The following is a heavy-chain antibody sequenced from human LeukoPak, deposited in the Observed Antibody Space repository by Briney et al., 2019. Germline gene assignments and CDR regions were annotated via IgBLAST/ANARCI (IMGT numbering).Heavy chain of an antibody. J-gene: IGHJ4*02. CDR3: ARRGIGGSDEYYFDY. V-gene: IGHV4-34*01. Sequence: KTSETLSLTCAVYGGSFSGYYWSWIRQPPGKGLEWIGEINHSGSTNYNPSLKSRVTISVDTSKNQFSLKLSSVTAADTAVYYCARRGIGGSDEYYFDYWGQGTLVTVSS. D-gene: IGHD6-25*01. CDR1: GGSFSGYY. CDR2: INHSGST.